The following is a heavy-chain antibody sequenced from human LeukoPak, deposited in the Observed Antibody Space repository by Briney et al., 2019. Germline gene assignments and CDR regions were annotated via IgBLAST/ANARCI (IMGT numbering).Heavy chain of an antibody. CDR1: GFTVSSNY. CDR3: ARGGIQVSGIDEFDY. Sequence: GGSLRLSCAASGFTVSSNYMSWARQAPGKGLEWVANIKQDGSEKYYVDSVKGRFTISRDNAKNSLYLQMNSLRAEDTAVYYCARGGIQVSGIDEFDYWGQGTLVTVSS. D-gene: IGHD6-19*01. CDR2: IKQDGSEK. J-gene: IGHJ4*02. V-gene: IGHV3-7*04.